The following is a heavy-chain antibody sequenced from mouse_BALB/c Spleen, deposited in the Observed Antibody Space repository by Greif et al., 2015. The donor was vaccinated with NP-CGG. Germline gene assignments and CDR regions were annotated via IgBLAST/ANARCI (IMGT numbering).Heavy chain of an antibody. Sequence: EVKLQESGGGLVQPGGSLRLSCATSGFTFSDFYMEWVRQPPGKRLEWIAASRNKANDYTTEYSASVKGRFVVSRDTSQSILYLQMNALRAEDTAIYYCAGDDGYYWYFDVWGAGTTVTVSS. CDR1: GFTFSDFY. CDR3: AGDDGYYWYFDV. D-gene: IGHD2-2*01. CDR2: SRNKANDYTT. J-gene: IGHJ1*01. V-gene: IGHV7-1*02.